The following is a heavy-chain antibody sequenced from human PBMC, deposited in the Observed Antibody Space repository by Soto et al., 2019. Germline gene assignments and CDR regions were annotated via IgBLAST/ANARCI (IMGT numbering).Heavy chain of an antibody. D-gene: IGHD5-18*01. J-gene: IGHJ6*02. CDR1: GYRFTSYW. CDR3: ARQEVVDTAMASLRTMDV. V-gene: IGHV5-51*01. CDR2: IYPDDSDT. Sequence: GESLKISCKGSGYRFTSYWIGWVRQMPGKGLEWMGIIYPDDSDTRYSPSFQGQVTISADKSISTAYLQWSSLKASDTAMYYCARQEVVDTAMASLRTMDVWGQGTTVTAP.